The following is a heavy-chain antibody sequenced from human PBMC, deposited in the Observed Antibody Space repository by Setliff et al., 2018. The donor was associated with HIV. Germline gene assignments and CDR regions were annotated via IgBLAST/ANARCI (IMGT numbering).Heavy chain of an antibody. J-gene: IGHJ3*02. CDR3: AKDGDYRNGDYDAFDI. V-gene: IGHV3-30*02. Sequence: GSLRLSCAASGFTFSSYGMHWVRQAPGKGLEWVAFIRYDGSNKYYADSVKGRFTISRDNSKNTLYLQMNSLRAEDTAVYYCAKDGDYRNGDYDAFDIWGLGTMVTVSS. CDR1: GFTFSSYG. CDR2: IRYDGSNK. D-gene: IGHD4-4*01.